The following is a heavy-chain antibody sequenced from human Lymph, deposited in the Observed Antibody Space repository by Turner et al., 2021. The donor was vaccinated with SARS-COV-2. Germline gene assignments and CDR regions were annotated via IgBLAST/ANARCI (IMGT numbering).Heavy chain of an antibody. V-gene: IGHV3-53*04. J-gene: IGHJ6*02. CDR2: IYSGGSS. CDR1: GITVSRNY. CDR3: ARDLDTAGGMDV. D-gene: IGHD5-18*01. Sequence: EVQLVVSGGGLVPPGGSLRPSCAASGITVSRNYMSWVRQARGKGLEWVSVIYSGGSSYYADSVKGRFTISRHNSKNTLYLQMNSLRAGDTAVYYCARDLDTAGGMDVWGQGTTVTVSS.